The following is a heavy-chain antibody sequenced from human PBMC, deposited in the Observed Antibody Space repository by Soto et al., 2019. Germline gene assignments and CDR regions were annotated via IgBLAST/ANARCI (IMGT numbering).Heavy chain of an antibody. V-gene: IGHV1-18*01. Sequence: ASVKVSCKASGYTFTSYGISWVRQAPGQGLEWMGWISAYNGNTNYAQKLQGRVTMTTDTSTSTAYMELRSLRSDDTAVYYCARDPRGYSGYDSSGLDYWGQGTLVTVSS. CDR2: ISAYNGNT. J-gene: IGHJ4*02. CDR3: ARDPRGYSGYDSSGLDY. CDR1: GYTFTSYG. D-gene: IGHD5-12*01.